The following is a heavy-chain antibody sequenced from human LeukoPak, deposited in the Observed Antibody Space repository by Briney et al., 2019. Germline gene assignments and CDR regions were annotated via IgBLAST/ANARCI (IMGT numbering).Heavy chain of an antibody. CDR3: ASEAGYSSGWYLNY. J-gene: IGHJ4*02. Sequence: ASVKVSCKASGGIFSSYAISWVRQAPGQGLEWMGWINPNSGGTNYAQKFQGRVTMTRDASISTAYMELSRLRSDDTAVYYCASEAGYSSGWYLNYWGQGTLVTVSS. V-gene: IGHV1-2*02. CDR1: GGIFSSYA. CDR2: INPNSGGT. D-gene: IGHD6-19*01.